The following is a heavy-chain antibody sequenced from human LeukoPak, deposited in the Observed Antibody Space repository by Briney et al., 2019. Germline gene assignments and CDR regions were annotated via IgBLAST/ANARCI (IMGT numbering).Heavy chain of an antibody. Sequence: SVKVSCKASGGTFSSYAISWVRQAPGQGLEWMGRIIPIFGTANYAQKSQGRVTITTDESTSTAYMELSSLRSEDTAVYYCARDPGLSGSYSLDYWGQGTLVTVSS. J-gene: IGHJ4*02. CDR3: ARDPGLSGSYSLDY. V-gene: IGHV1-69*05. D-gene: IGHD1-26*01. CDR1: GGTFSSYA. CDR2: IIPIFGTA.